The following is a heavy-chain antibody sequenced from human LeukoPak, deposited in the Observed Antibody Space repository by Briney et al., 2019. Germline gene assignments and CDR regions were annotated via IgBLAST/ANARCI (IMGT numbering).Heavy chain of an antibody. J-gene: IGHJ4*02. V-gene: IGHV3-21*01. D-gene: IGHD5-24*01. CDR3: ARACQRGLQFMFKRTDLYYFDY. CDR1: GFTFSSYS. CDR2: ISSSSSYI. Sequence: GGSLRPSCAASGFTFSSYSMNWVRQAPGKGLEWVSSISSSSSYIYYADSVKGRFTISRDNAKNSLYLQMNSLRAEDTAVYYCARACQRGLQFMFKRTDLYYFDYWGQGTLVTVSS.